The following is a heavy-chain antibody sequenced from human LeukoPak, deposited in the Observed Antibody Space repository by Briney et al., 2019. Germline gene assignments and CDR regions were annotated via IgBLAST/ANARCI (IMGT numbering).Heavy chain of an antibody. J-gene: IGHJ2*01. Sequence: GGSLRLSCAAWGFTFSSYAMHWVRQAPGKGLEWVSGISWNCGSIGYADSVKGRFTISRDNAKNSLYVQMNSLRAEDTALYYCAKTYYYGSGSYWYFDLWGRGTLVTVSS. D-gene: IGHD3-10*01. V-gene: IGHV3-9*01. CDR3: AKTYYYGSGSYWYFDL. CDR1: GFTFSSYA. CDR2: ISWNCGSI.